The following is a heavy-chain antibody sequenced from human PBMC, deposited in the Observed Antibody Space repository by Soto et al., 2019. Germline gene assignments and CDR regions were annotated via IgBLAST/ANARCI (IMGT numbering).Heavy chain of an antibody. J-gene: IGHJ4*02. CDR3: ARAIGWFGELLGGYYFDY. CDR2: IYHSGST. Sequence: QLQLQESGSGLVKPSQTLSLTCAVSGGSISSGGYSWSWIRQPPGKGLEGIGYIYHSGSTCYNPSLKSRVTISVDRSKNQFSLKLSSVTAADTAVYYCARAIGWFGELLGGYYFDYWGQGTLVTVSS. D-gene: IGHD3-10*01. CDR1: GGSISSGGYS. V-gene: IGHV4-30-2*01.